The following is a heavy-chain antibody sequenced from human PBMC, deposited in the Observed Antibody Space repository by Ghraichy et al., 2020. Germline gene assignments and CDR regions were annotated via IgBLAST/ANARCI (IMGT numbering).Heavy chain of an antibody. CDR2: IYYSGST. J-gene: IGHJ4*02. V-gene: IGHV4-59*01. CDR3: ARDRAAAGKGNYFDY. Sequence: SQTLSLTCTVSGGSISSYYWSWIRQPPGKGLEWIGHIYYSGSTNYNPSLKSRVTISVDTSKNQFSLKLSSVTAADTAVYYCARDRAAAGKGNYFDYWGQGTLVTVSS. CDR1: GGSISSYY. D-gene: IGHD6-13*01.